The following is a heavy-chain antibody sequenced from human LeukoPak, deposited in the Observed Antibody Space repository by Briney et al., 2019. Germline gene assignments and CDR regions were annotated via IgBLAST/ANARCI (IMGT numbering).Heavy chain of an antibody. V-gene: IGHV4-61*01. D-gene: IGHD2-8*01. J-gene: IGHJ6*03. CDR1: GGSVSSGSYY. CDR3: ARLTNMEKDVTPTYYMDV. Sequence: SETLSLTCTVSGGSVSSGSYYWSWIRQPPGKGLEWIGYIYYSGSTNYNPSLKSRVTISVDTSKNQFSLKLSSVTAADTAVYYCARLTNMEKDVTPTYYMDVWGKGTTVTVSS. CDR2: IYYSGST.